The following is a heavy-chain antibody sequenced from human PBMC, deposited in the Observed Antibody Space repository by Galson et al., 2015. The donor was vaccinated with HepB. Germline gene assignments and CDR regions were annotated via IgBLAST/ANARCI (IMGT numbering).Heavy chain of an antibody. V-gene: IGHV3-23*01. J-gene: IGHJ3*01. D-gene: IGHD5-18*01. CDR3: AKSTASYGPSDAFDV. Sequence: SLRLSCAASEFTFSNYAMSWVRQAPGKGLEWISSISGSAYSTYYADSVKGRFFISRDNSKNTLCLHMNSLRAEDTALYYCAKSTASYGPSDAFDVWGQGTMVTVSS. CDR1: EFTFSNYA. CDR2: ISGSAYST.